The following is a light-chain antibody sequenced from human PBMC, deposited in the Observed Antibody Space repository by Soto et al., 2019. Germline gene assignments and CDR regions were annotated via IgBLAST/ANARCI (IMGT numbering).Light chain of an antibody. CDR2: WAS. Sequence: ILLTQSPASLAVSLGERATINCKSSRSVVSSSNNKSYLAWYQQKPGQPPKLLIYWASTRESGVPDRFSGSGSGTDFTLTISSLQAEDVAIYYCQQFYSTPAITFGQGTRLEIK. CDR1: RSVVSSSNNKSY. CDR3: QQFYSTPAIT. V-gene: IGKV4-1*01. J-gene: IGKJ5*01.